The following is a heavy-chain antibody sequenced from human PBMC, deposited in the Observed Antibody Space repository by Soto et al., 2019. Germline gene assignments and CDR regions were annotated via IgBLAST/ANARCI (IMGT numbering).Heavy chain of an antibody. V-gene: IGHV1-18*01. D-gene: IGHD2-2*01. Sequence: SVKVSCKTSGYTFSNYGITWVRQAPGQPLEWLGWISLYSDGANYAQKFQGRVSMTTDTSTTTAYMELRSLRSDDTAVYYRARVVPGAEAWFGPWGQGTLVTVSS. CDR2: ISLYSDGA. CDR3: ARVVPGAEAWFGP. J-gene: IGHJ5*02. CDR1: GYTFSNYG.